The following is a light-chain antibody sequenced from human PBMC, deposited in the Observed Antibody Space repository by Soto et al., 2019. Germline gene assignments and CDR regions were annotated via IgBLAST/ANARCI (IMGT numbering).Light chain of an antibody. J-gene: IGKJ2*01. CDR1: QSVSSY. V-gene: IGKV3-11*01. CDR3: QQRSNWPHT. CDR2: DAS. Sequence: EIVLTQSPATLSLSPGERATLSCRASQSVSSYLAWYQQKPGQAPRLLIYDASNRATGIPARFSGSRSGTDFTLTISSLEPEDFAFYYCQQRSNWPHTFGQGTKLEIK.